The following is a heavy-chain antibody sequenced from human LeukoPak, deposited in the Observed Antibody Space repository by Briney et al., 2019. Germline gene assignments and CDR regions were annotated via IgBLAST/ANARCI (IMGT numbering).Heavy chain of an antibody. CDR2: INHSGST. J-gene: IGHJ4*02. CDR1: GGSFSGYY. D-gene: IGHD3-16*02. CDR3: ARERDGEGSYRHANYYFDY. V-gene: IGHV4-34*01. Sequence: PSETLSFTCAVYGGSFSGYYWSWIRQPPGKGLEWIGEINHSGSTNYNPSLKSRVTISVDTSKNQFSLKLSSVTAADTAVYYCARERDGEGSYRHANYYFDYWGQGTLVTVSS.